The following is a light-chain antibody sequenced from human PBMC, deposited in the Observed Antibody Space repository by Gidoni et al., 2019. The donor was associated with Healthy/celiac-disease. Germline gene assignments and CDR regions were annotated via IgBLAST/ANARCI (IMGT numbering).Light chain of an antibody. Sequence: EIVFTHSPATLSLSPGERATLSCRASQSVSSYLAWYQQKPGQAPRLLIYDASNRATGIPARFSGSGSGTDFTLTISSLEPEDFAVYYCQQRSNWPVTFGQGTKVEIK. CDR1: QSVSSY. CDR2: DAS. J-gene: IGKJ1*01. V-gene: IGKV3-11*01. CDR3: QQRSNWPVT.